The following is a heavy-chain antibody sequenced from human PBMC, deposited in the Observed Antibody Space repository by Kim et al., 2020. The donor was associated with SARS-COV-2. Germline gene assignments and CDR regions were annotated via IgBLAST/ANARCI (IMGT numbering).Heavy chain of an antibody. V-gene: IGHV4-4*09. J-gene: IGHJ4*02. CDR3: AGTARGANFDY. D-gene: IGHD1-26*01. Sequence: KSNPALRSRITKSVKTSKNQFSLKLSSVTAADTDVYYCAGTARGANFDYWGRGALVTVSS.